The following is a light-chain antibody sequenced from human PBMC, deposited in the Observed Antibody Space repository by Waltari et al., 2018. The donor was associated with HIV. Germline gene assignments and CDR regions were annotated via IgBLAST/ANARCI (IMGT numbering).Light chain of an antibody. Sequence: QSALTQPPSVSGSPGQSVTISCTGTSSDVGSYNRVSWYQQPPGTAPKLMIYEVSNRPSGVPDRFLGSKSGNTASLTISGLQAEDEADYYCGSYTSSSTWVFGGGTKLTVL. CDR3: GSYTSSSTWV. CDR1: SSDVGSYNR. J-gene: IGLJ3*02. CDR2: EVS. V-gene: IGLV2-18*02.